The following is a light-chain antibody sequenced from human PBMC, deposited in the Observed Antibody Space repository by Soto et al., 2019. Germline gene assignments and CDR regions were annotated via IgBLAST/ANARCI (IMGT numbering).Light chain of an antibody. Sequence: QSALTQPASVSGSPGQSITISCTGTSSDIGTYNFVSWYQQHPGKAPKLMIYDVTNRPSGVSIRFSGSKSDNTASLTISGLQAEDEADYYCSSYTASASYVFGPGTKLTVL. CDR3: SSYTASASYV. CDR2: DVT. CDR1: SSDIGTYNF. J-gene: IGLJ1*01. V-gene: IGLV2-14*03.